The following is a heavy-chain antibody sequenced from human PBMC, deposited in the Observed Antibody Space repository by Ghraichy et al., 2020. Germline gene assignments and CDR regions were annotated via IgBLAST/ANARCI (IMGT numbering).Heavy chain of an antibody. CDR1: GVSVSSAGYY. Sequence: SETLSLTCTVAGVSVSSAGYYWNWIRQSPGERLEWIGYISNTGNANHNLSLKSRVTISVDASKNQFSLNVRSATAADTAVYYCAMGGPQRSVRLEYWGQGTLATVSS. CDR3: AMGGPQRSVRLEY. V-gene: IGHV4-61*08. CDR2: ISNTGNA. D-gene: IGHD4-17*01. J-gene: IGHJ4*02.